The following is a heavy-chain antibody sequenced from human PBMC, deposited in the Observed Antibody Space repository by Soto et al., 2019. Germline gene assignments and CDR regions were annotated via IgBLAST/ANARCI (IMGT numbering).Heavy chain of an antibody. D-gene: IGHD2-8*01. CDR3: ARCTRLLYYFDY. CDR2: INHSGST. V-gene: IGHV4-34*01. J-gene: IGHJ4*02. CDR1: GGSFIGYY. Sequence: SETLSLTCAVYGGSFIGYYWSWIRQPPGKGLEWIGEINHSGSTNYNPSLKSRVTISVDTSKNQFSLKLSSVTAADTAVYYCARCTRLLYYFDYWGQGTLVTSPQ.